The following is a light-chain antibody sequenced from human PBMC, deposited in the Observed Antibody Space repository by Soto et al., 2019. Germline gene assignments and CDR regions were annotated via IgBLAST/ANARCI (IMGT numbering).Light chain of an antibody. J-gene: IGLJ1*01. CDR2: DVS. CDR3: SSYTSSIPYV. CDR1: SSDVGGYNY. Sequence: QSALTQPASGSGSHGQSISISCTGTSSDVGGYNYVSWYQQHPGKAPKLMIYDVSNRPSGVSNRFSGSKSGNTASLTISVLQAEDEADYYCSSYTSSIPYVFGTGTKVTVL. V-gene: IGLV2-14*01.